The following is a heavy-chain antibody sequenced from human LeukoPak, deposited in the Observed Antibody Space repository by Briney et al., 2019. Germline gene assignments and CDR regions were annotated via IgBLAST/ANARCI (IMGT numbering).Heavy chain of an antibody. D-gene: IGHD2-2*02. J-gene: IGHJ5*01. CDR1: GFRFSVYW. CDR3: ARSSHYTIPFDS. Sequence: GGSLRLSCAASGFRFSVYWMHWFRQAPGKGPVWVSRINSDGSVTSFADSVKGRFTISRDNAKNTVYLQMNSLTVEDTAVYFCARSSHYTIPFDSWGQGMLVTVSS. V-gene: IGHV3-74*01. CDR2: INSDGSVT.